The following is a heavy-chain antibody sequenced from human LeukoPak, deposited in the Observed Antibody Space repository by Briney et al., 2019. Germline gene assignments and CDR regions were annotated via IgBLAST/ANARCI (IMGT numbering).Heavy chain of an antibody. V-gene: IGHV1-69*13. J-gene: IGHJ4*02. CDR2: IIPIFGTA. CDR1: GYTFTGYY. D-gene: IGHD3-10*01. CDR3: ARDLGDSFDY. Sequence: GASVKVSCKASGYTFTGYYMHWVRQAPGQGLEWMGGIIPIFGTASYAQKFQGRVTITADESTSTAYMELSSLRSEDTAVYYCARDLGDSFDYWGQGTLVTVSS.